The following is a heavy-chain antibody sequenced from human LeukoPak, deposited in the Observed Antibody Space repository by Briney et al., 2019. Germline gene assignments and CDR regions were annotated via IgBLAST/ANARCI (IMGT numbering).Heavy chain of an antibody. J-gene: IGHJ3*02. CDR1: GYTLTGYY. V-gene: IGHV1-2*06. Sequence: ASVKVSCKASGYTLTGYYMHWVRQAPGQGLEWMGRINPNSGGTNYAQKFQGRVTMTRDTSISTAYMELSRLRSDDTAVYYCARAYYDHFDAFDTWGQGTMVTVSS. CDR3: ARAYYDHFDAFDT. D-gene: IGHD1-26*01. CDR2: INPNSGGT.